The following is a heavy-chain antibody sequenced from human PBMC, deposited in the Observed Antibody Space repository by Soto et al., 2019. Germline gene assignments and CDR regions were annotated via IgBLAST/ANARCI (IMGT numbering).Heavy chain of an antibody. Sequence: EVILLESGGHLVAPGQSLRLSCVASGFRFSSYALTWVRQAPGKGLEWVADISGQGGTTYYADSVKGRFTISRDNSKNTLSLQMTSLRVEDTAVYYCAKENDYSIIEYNWFDAWGPGTLVSVSS. J-gene: IGHJ5*02. CDR2: ISGQGGTT. CDR1: GFRFSSYA. CDR3: AKENDYSIIEYNWFDA. V-gene: IGHV3-23*01. D-gene: IGHD4-4*01.